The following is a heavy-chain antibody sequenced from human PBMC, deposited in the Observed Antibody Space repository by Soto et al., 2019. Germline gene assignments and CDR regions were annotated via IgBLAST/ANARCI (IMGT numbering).Heavy chain of an antibody. CDR3: AKGDGGYFDH. J-gene: IGHJ4*02. CDR1: GFSFSNYA. Sequence: EVQLLESGGGLVQPGGSLRLSCIASGFSFSNYAMIWVRQAPGRGPEWVSSIEISGRAPYYADAVKGRFTISRDDSKNAVYLQMNSLRGEDTAVYFCAKGDGGYFDHWGQGSLVTVSS. V-gene: IGHV3-23*05. CDR2: IEISGRAP. D-gene: IGHD3-16*01.